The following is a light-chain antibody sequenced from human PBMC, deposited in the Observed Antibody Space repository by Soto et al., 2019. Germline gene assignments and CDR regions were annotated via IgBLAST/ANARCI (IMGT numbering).Light chain of an antibody. CDR2: DAS. V-gene: IGKV3-11*01. CDR3: QQRSNWPPTWT. CDR1: QSVGSY. J-gene: IGKJ1*01. Sequence: EVVLTQSPATLSLSPGERATLSCRASQSVGSYLAWYQHKPGQPPRLLIYDASNRATGIPARFSGSGSGTDFTLTISSLEPEDFAVYYCQQRSNWPPTWTFGQGTKVGIK.